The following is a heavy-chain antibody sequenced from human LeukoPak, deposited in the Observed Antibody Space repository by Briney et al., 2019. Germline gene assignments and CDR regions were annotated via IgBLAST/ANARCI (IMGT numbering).Heavy chain of an antibody. V-gene: IGHV1-8*01. CDR3: ARRVRGVVIFSRAQGSFDL. Sequence: ASVKVSCKASGYTFTKYDINWVRQATGQGLEWMGWMHPSNGDTGYAQKFQGRVTMTRNSSTTTAYMELSSLRSDDTAVYYCARRVRGVVIFSRAQGSFDLWGQGTLVTVSS. J-gene: IGHJ3*01. D-gene: IGHD3-10*01. CDR2: MHPSNGDT. CDR1: GYTFTKYD.